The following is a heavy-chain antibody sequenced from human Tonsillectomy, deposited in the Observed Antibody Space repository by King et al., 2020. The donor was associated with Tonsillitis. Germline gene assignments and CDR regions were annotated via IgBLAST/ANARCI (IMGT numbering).Heavy chain of an antibody. V-gene: IGHV3-30*04. CDR3: AGGQYYEFSGHYYISPH. CDR2: ISFDGSNT. CDR1: GFTFSSYA. D-gene: IGHD3-22*01. J-gene: IGHJ4*02. Sequence: QLVQSGGGVVQPGGSLRLSCSASGFTFSSYAMHWVRQAPGKGLGWVAVISFDGSNTYYGDSVKGRFTISRDNSKKTLYLQMTSLRAEDAAVYYCAGGQYYEFSGHYYISPHCGQGTLVTVSS.